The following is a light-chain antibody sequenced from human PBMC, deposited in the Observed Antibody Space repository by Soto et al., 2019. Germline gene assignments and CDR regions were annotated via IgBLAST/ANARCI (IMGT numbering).Light chain of an antibody. J-gene: IGKJ1*01. V-gene: IGKV3-20*01. CDR2: GAS. CDR3: QQYGASPET. Sequence: TVLTQSPGTLSVSPGERASLSCRASQSVSINLAWYQQKPGQAPRLLIYGASTRATGIPARFSGSGSGTDFTLTVSRLEPEDFAVYYCQQYGASPETFGQGTKVDIK. CDR1: QSVSIN.